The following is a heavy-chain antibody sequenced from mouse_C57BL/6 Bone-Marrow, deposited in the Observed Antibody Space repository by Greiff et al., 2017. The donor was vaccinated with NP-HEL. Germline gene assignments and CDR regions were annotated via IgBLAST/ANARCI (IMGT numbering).Heavy chain of an antibody. D-gene: IGHD2-5*01. CDR3: AREGNSNYGWYFDV. CDR1: GYTFTSYW. J-gene: IGHJ1*03. V-gene: IGHV1-55*01. Sequence: VQLQQPGAELVKPGASVKMSCKASGYTFTSYWITWVKQRPGQGLEWIGDIYPGSGSTNYNEKFKGKATLTVDTSSSTAYMPLSSLTSQDSAVYDCAREGNSNYGWYFDVWGTGTTVTVSS. CDR2: IYPGSGST.